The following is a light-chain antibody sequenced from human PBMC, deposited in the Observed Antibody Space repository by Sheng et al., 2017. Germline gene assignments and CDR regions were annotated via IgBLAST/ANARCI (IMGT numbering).Light chain of an antibody. CDR2: AAS. CDR3: QQRSNWPPIFT. Sequence: EIVLTQSPGTLSLSPGERATLSCRASQSVPNNYLAWYQQRPGQAPRLLIYAASSRATGIPDRFSGSGSGTDFTLTISSLEPEDFAVYYCQQRSNWPPIFTFGPGTRVDI. V-gene: IGKV3D-20*02. J-gene: IGKJ3*01. CDR1: QSVPNNY.